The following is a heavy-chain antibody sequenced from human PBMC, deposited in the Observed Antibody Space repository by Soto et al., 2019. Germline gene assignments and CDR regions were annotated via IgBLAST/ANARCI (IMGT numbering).Heavy chain of an antibody. V-gene: IGHV4-39*01. Sequence: SETLSLTCTDSGGSISSSSYYWGWIRQPPGKGLEWIGSIYYSGSTYYNPSLKSRVTISVNTSKSHFSMKMSLATAADTAVYYCARRHYYDSSGYYYYYYGMDVWGQGTTVTVSS. CDR2: IYYSGST. CDR3: ARRHYYDSSGYYYYYYGMDV. D-gene: IGHD3-22*01. CDR1: GGSISSSSYY. J-gene: IGHJ6*02.